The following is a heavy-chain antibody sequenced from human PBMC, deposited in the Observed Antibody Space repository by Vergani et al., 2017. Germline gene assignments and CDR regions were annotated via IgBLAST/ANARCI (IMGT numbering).Heavy chain of an antibody. CDR3: ARSSEGYYDFWSGYYTGKYFDY. J-gene: IGHJ4*02. D-gene: IGHD3-3*01. CDR1: GGSISSYY. V-gene: IGHV4-59*01. Sequence: QVQLQESGPGLVKPSETLSLTCTVSGGSISSYYWSWIRQPPGKGLEWIGYIYYSGSTNYNPSLKSRVTISVDTSKNQFSLKLSSVTAADTAVYYCARSSEGYYDFWSGYYTGKYFDYWGQGTLVTVSS. CDR2: IYYSGST.